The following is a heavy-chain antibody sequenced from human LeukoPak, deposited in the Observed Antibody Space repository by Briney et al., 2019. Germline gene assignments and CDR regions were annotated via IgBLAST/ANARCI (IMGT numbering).Heavy chain of an antibody. J-gene: IGHJ4*02. D-gene: IGHD3-22*01. CDR1: GFTFSSYA. Sequence: AGGSLRLSCAASGFTFSSYAMSWVRQAPGKGLEWVSAISGSGGSTYYADSVKGRFTISRDNFKNTLYLQMNSLRAEDTAIYYCAKTNYYDTRFDYWGQGTLVTVSS. V-gene: IGHV3-23*01. CDR3: AKTNYYDTRFDY. CDR2: ISGSGGST.